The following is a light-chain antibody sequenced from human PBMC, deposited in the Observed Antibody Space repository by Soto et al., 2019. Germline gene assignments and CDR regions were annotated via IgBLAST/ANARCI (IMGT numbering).Light chain of an antibody. CDR1: QSISSY. Sequence: DIQMTQSPSSLSPSVGDRVTITCRASQSISSYLNWYQQKPGKAPKLLIYAASSLQSGVPSRFSGSGSGTDFTLTISSLQPEDFATYYCQQSYSTPRTFGQATTVHIK. CDR2: AAS. CDR3: QQSYSTPRT. J-gene: IGKJ1*01. V-gene: IGKV1-39*01.